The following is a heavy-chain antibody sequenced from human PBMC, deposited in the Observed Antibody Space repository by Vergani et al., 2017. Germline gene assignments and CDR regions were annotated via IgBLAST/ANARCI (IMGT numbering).Heavy chain of an antibody. D-gene: IGHD3-10*01. CDR1: GYTFTNYW. Sequence: EVRLVQSGPEVKKPGESVKISCETSGYTFTNYWVAWVRQAPGKGLEWVAVIHSGGSIFYADSVMGRFTISRDRSKNTLDLHMNSLKAEDTAVYYCARELFHSGAGSPQRRGPWDYWGQGVLVTVSS. V-gene: IGHV3-53*01. CDR2: IHSGGSI. CDR3: ARELFHSGAGSPQRRGPWDY. J-gene: IGHJ4*02.